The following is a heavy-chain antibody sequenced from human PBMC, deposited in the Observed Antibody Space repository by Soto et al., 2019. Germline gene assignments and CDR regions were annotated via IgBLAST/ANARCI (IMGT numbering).Heavy chain of an antibody. CDR2: IWYDGSNK. D-gene: IGHD2-15*01. CDR1: GFTFSSYG. V-gene: IGHV3-33*01. CDR3: ARACRGGSCYWDGDY. Sequence: QAQLVESGGGVVQPGRSLRLSCAASGFTFSSYGMHWVRQAPGKGLEWVAVIWYDGSNKYYADSVKGRFTISRDNSKNTLYLQMNSLRAEDTAVYYCARACRGGSCYWDGDYWGQGTLVTVSS. J-gene: IGHJ4*02.